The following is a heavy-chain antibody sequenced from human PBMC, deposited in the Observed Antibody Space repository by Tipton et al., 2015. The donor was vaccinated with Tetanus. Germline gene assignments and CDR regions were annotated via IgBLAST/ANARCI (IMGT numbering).Heavy chain of an antibody. J-gene: IGHJ4*02. D-gene: IGHD2-21*02. CDR1: GFTFSSYG. CDR2: IWNDGSNK. Sequence: SLRLSCAASGFTFSSYGMHWVRQAPGKGLEWVAVIWNDGSNKYYADSVKGRFTISRDNSKNTRYLQMNSLRAEDTAVYYCARGMAEDSNCGGDCYSDYWTQGTLVTVSS. CDR3: ARGMAEDSNCGGDCYSDY. V-gene: IGHV3-33*01.